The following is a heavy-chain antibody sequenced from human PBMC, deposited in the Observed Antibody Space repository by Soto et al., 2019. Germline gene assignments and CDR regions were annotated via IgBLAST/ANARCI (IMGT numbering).Heavy chain of an antibody. Sequence: EVQLLESGGGLVQPGGSLRISCAASGFTFSSYSMTWVRQAPGKGLEWVSAISGSGGSAYYADSVKGRFTISRDNSKNTLYLQMTSLRAEDTAVYYCAKKDGSWYHPAGDYWGQGTLVTVSP. CDR2: ISGSGGSA. J-gene: IGHJ4*02. D-gene: IGHD6-13*01. V-gene: IGHV3-23*01. CDR3: AKKDGSWYHPAGDY. CDR1: GFTFSSYS.